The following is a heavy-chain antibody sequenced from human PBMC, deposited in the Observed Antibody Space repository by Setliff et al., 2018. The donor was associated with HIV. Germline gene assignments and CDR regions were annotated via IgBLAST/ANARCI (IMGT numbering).Heavy chain of an antibody. CDR1: GGSISSGTYY. J-gene: IGHJ4*02. V-gene: IGHV4-61*09. CDR2: ISTSGIT. CDR3: ARLTLYSSSWYGTRDYLDY. D-gene: IGHD6-13*01. Sequence: SETLSLTCTVSGGSISSGTYYWSWIRQPAGKGLEWIGHISTSGITNYNPSLKSRVTVSVDTSKSQFSLQLSSVTAADTAVYYGARLTLYSSSWYGTRDYLDYWGQGTLVTVSS.